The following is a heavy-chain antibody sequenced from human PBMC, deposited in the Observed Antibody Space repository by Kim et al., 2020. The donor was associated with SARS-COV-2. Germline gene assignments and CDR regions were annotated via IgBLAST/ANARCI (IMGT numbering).Heavy chain of an antibody. CDR1: GYTFTSYG. Sequence: ASVKVSCKASGYTFTSYGISWVRQAPGQGLEWMGWISADTGNTKTAQKFQGRLTMTTDTSTNTGYIELRSLTSDDTALYYCARDRASYSSSESGYWGQGTLVTVSS. V-gene: IGHV1-18*01. CDR3: ARDRASYSSSESGY. CDR2: ISADTGNT. J-gene: IGHJ4*02. D-gene: IGHD6-13*01.